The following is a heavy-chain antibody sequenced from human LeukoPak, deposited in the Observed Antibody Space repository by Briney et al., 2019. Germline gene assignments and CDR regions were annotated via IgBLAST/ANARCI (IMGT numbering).Heavy chain of an antibody. CDR3: ARVGTVMVTYFDS. V-gene: IGHV3-21*01. CDR2: ISSSSSYI. CDR1: GFTFSSYS. Sequence: GGSLRLSCAASGFTFSSYSMNWVRQAPGKGLEWVSSISSSSSYIYYTDSVKGRFTISRDNARNSLHLQMNSLRAEDTALYYCARVGTVMVTYFDSWGQGTLVTVSS. J-gene: IGHJ4*02. D-gene: IGHD5-18*01.